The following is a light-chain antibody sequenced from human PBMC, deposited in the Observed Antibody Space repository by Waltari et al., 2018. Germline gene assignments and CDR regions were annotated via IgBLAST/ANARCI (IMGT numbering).Light chain of an antibody. Sequence: DIVMTQSPDSLAVSLGERATINCKSSQSVLYSSNNKNYLAWYQQKPGQPPKLLIYWASTRESGVPDRFSGSGSGTEFTLTISSLQAEDVAVYDCQQYYSTPPTFGPGTKVDIK. V-gene: IGKV4-1*01. CDR1: QSVLYSSNNKNY. CDR2: WAS. J-gene: IGKJ3*01. CDR3: QQYYSTPPT.